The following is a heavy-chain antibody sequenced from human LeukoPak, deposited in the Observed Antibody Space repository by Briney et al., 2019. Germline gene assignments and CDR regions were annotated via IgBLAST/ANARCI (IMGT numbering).Heavy chain of an antibody. CDR3: AREAAAAGENYFDY. V-gene: IGHV1-2*02. J-gene: IGHJ4*02. CDR1: GYTFTVYY. Sequence: GASVKVSCKASGYTFTVYYMHWVRQAPGQGLEWMGWINPNSGGTNYAQKFQGRVTMTRDTSISTAYMELSRLRSDDTAVYYCAREAAAAGENYFDYWGQGTLVTVSS. CDR2: INPNSGGT. D-gene: IGHD6-13*01.